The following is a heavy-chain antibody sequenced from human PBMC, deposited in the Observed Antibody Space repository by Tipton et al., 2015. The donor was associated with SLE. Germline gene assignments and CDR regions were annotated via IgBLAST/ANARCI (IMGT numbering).Heavy chain of an antibody. CDR2: IYPSGTT. CDR3: VGDYASGSYRFDY. J-gene: IGHJ4*02. V-gene: IGHV4-4*08. Sequence: TLSLTCSVSGVSISTSYWSWIRQPPGKGLEWVGYIYPSGTTPYNPSPKGRLTISVDTSRNQFSLRLTSVTAADTAVYYCVGDYASGSYRFDYWGQGILVTVSS. D-gene: IGHD3-10*01. CDR1: GVSISTSY.